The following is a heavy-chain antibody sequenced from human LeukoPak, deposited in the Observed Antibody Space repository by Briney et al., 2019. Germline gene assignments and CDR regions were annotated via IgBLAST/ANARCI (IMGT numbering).Heavy chain of an antibody. CDR1: GFTFSSYS. Sequence: GGSLRLSCAASGFTFSSYSMNWVRQAPGKGLEWVSYISSSSSTIYYADSVKGRFTISRDNAKNSLYLQMNSLRAEDTAVYYCARRHSSSWHEGVLRFVPWGQGTLVTVSS. CDR2: ISSSSSTI. J-gene: IGHJ5*02. CDR3: ARRHSSSWHEGVLRFVP. D-gene: IGHD6-13*01. V-gene: IGHV3-48*04.